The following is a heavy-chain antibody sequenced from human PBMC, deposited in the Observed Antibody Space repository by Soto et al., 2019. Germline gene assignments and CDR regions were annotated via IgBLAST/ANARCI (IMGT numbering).Heavy chain of an antibody. CDR3: ASLFYYDSSGYYEWFDP. CDR1: GYNLTNYW. Sequence: GESLKISCKGPGYNLTNYWNSWVRQMPGKGLEWMGRIDPSDSYTTYSPSFQGHVTISADESTSTAYLQWSSLKASDTAMYYCASLFYYDSSGYYEWFDPWGQGTLVTVSS. V-gene: IGHV5-10-1*01. D-gene: IGHD3-22*01. CDR2: IDPSDSYT. J-gene: IGHJ5*02.